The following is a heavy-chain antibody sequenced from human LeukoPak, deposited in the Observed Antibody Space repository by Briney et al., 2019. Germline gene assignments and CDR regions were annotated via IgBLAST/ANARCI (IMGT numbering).Heavy chain of an antibody. V-gene: IGHV3-30*14. CDR2: ISYDGSNK. D-gene: IGHD7-27*01. Sequence: GGSLRLSCAASGFTFSSYAMHWVRQAPGKGLEWVAVISYDGSNKYYADSVKGRFTISRDNSKNTLYLQMNSLRAEDTAVYYCARANRDNWGESDYWGQGTLVTVSS. CDR3: ARANRDNWGESDY. J-gene: IGHJ4*02. CDR1: GFTFSSYA.